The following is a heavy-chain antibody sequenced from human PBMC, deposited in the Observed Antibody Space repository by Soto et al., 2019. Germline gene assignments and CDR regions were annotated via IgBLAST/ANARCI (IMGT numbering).Heavy chain of an antibody. CDR1: GFSFRSYA. CDR3: VKQSSSGWG. CDR2: ISGGGDNT. Sequence: EVQLLESGGGLVQPGGSLRLSCAASGFSFRSYAMNWVRQAPGKGLEWVSAISGGGDNTYYADSVKGRFTISRDNSKNTLFLHMNSLRAEDTAVYHCVKQSSSGWGWGQGTLVTVSS. J-gene: IGHJ4*02. V-gene: IGHV3-23*01. D-gene: IGHD6-19*01.